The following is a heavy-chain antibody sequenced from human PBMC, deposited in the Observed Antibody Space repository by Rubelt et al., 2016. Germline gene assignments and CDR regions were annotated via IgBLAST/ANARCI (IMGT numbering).Heavy chain of an antibody. CDR2: IYYSGST. J-gene: IGHJ4*02. D-gene: IGHD4-17*01. Sequence: QVQLQESGPGLVKPSETLSLTCTVSGGSISSYYWSWIRQPPGKGLEWIGYIYYSGSTNYNPSLKIRFTISVEPSKNQFSLKLSSVTAADTAVYYCARRHGDDYFDYWGQGTLVTVSS. CDR1: GGSISSYY. V-gene: IGHV4-59*08. CDR3: ARRHGDDYFDY.